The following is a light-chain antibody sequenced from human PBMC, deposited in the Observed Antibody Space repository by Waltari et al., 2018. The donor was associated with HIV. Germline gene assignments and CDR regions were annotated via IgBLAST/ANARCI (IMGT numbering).Light chain of an antibody. CDR1: QSIGTW. CDR3: QQSDTWS. Sequence: DIQITHSPSTLSASVGDGFTITCRASQSIGTWLAWYQPKPGKAPKLLIYKASSLEIGVPSRFSGSGSGTEFNLTINSLQPGDFATYYCQQSDTWSFGPGTKVEIK. J-gene: IGKJ1*01. CDR2: KAS. V-gene: IGKV1-5*03.